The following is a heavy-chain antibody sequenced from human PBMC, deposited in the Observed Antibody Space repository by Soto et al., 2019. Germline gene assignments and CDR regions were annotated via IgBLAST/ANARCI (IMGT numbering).Heavy chain of an antibody. CDR1: GYR. CDR3: ATHEILHGDWDY. Sequence: GYRRSSVRQPPGKGLEWIGYIYHSGSTYYNPSLKSRVTISVDRSKNQFSLKLSSFTSADTAVYYCATHEILHGDWDYWGQGPLVSV. V-gene: IGHV4-30-2*04. CDR2: IYHSGST. J-gene: IGHJ4*02. D-gene: IGHD3-10*01.